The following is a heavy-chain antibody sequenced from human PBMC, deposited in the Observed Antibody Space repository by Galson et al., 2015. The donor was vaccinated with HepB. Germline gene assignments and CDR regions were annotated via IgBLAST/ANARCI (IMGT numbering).Heavy chain of an antibody. Sequence: SLRLSCAASGFTFGSYAMSWVRQAPGKGLEWVSAITDSGGSTYYADSVKGRFTISIDNSKNTLYLQMNSLRADDTAVYYCAKAPNAPWGLLDFWGQGTLVTVSS. CDR3: AKAPNAPWGLLDF. CDR1: GFTFGSYA. CDR2: ITDSGGST. D-gene: IGHD3-16*01. J-gene: IGHJ4*02. V-gene: IGHV3-23*01.